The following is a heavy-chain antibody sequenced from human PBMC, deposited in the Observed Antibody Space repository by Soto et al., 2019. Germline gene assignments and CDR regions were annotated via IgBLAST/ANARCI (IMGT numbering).Heavy chain of an antibody. J-gene: IGHJ4*02. CDR1: GDSISAYY. D-gene: IGHD3-3*01. CDR3: AREWSAYDF. CDR2: IYHTGAT. Sequence: QVQLQESGPGLVKPSETLSLTCSVSGDSISAYYWSWIRQPPGKGLEWIGFIYHTGATDYNPSLKSPVTISIDTSQSQLALRVSSVTPADTAVYYCAREWSAYDFWGQGILVTVSS. V-gene: IGHV4-59*01.